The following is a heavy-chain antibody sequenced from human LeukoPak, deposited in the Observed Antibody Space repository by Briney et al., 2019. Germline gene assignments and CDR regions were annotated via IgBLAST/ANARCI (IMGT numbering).Heavy chain of an antibody. CDR2: INWNSGSI. V-gene: IGHV3-9*01. Sequence: GGSLRDSCAASGFRFDESDMHWVRQDPGKGPEWVSGINWNSGSIAYADSVRGRFAISRDNANNSLSLQMNSLRVEDTAFYYCARGGYTSRWDYFDFWGQDIRLTVSS. D-gene: IGHD6-13*01. CDR1: GFRFDESD. J-gene: IGHJ4*02. CDR3: ARGGYTSRWDYFDF.